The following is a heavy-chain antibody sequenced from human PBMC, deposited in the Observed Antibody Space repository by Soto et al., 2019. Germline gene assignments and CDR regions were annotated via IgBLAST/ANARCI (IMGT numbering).Heavy chain of an antibody. CDR1: GFTFSSYG. D-gene: IGHD1-26*01. CDR3: AKDSGSDGFRTYHFDY. Sequence: QVQLVESGGGVVQPGRSLRLSCAASGFTFSSYGMHWVRPAPGNGLEWVAVRSYDGTNKYYADSVKGRFTISRDNSKNTLYLQMNSLRAEDTAVYDCAKDSGSDGFRTYHFDYWGQGTLVTVAS. J-gene: IGHJ4*02. V-gene: IGHV3-30*18. CDR2: RSYDGTNK.